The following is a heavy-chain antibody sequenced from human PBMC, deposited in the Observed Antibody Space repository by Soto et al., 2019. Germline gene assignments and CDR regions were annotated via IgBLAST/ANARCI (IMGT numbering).Heavy chain of an antibody. CDR2: IWYDGSNK. D-gene: IGHD3-10*01. CDR3: ARGWRVLWLGEFANDAFDI. V-gene: IGHV3-33*01. J-gene: IGHJ3*02. Sequence: GGSLRLSCAASGFTFSSYGMHWVRQAPGKGLEWVAVIWYDGSNKYYAGSVKGRFTISRDNSKNTLYLQMNSLRAEDTAVYYCARGWRVLWLGEFANDAFDIWGQGTMVTVSS. CDR1: GFTFSSYG.